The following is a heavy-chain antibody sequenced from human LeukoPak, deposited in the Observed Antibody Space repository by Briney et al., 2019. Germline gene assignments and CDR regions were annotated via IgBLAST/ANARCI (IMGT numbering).Heavy chain of an antibody. CDR3: ARELANFDY. CDR2: ISGGGGST. V-gene: IGHV3-23*01. CDR1: GFTFTSYS. J-gene: IGHJ4*02. Sequence: GGSLRLSCAASGFTFTSYSMNWVRQAPGKGLEWVSTISGGGGSTYYADSVKGRFTISRDNSKNTLYLQVNSLRAEDTAVYYCARELANFDYWGQGTLVTVSS. D-gene: IGHD3-3*02.